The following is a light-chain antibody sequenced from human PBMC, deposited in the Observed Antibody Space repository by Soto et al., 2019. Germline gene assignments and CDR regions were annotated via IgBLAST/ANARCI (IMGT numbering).Light chain of an antibody. Sequence: QSALTQPASVSGSPGQSITISCTGTSSDVGSYNLVSWYQQQPGKAPKLMIYEGSKRPSGDSNRFSGSKSGNTASLTISGLQAEDEADYYCCSYAGSSAWVFGGGTKVTVL. V-gene: IGLV2-23*01. CDR1: SSDVGSYNL. CDR3: CSYAGSSAWV. CDR2: EGS. J-gene: IGLJ3*02.